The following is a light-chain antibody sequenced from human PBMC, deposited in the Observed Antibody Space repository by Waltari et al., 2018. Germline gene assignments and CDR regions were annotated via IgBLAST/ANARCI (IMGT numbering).Light chain of an antibody. J-gene: IGKJ1*01. CDR3: QKYGGLPAT. Sequence: DIMLTRSPGTLSLSPGERATLSCRASQSISKYLAWDQQKPGQAPSLLIYDASSSAAGIPDRFSGSGCGTGFSLTISGLEPEYFAVYYCQKYGGLPATFGQGTKVEIK. CDR2: DAS. V-gene: IGKV3-20*01. CDR1: QSISKY.